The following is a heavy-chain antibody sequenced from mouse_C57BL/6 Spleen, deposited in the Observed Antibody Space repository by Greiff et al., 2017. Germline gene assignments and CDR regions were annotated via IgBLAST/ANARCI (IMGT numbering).Heavy chain of an antibody. V-gene: IGHV1-19*01. CDR2: INPYNGGT. J-gene: IGHJ1*03. CDR1: GYTFTDYY. Sequence: VQLQQSGPVLVKPGASVKMSCKASGYTFTDYYMNWVKQSHGKSLEWIGVINPYNGGTSYNQKFKGKATLTVDKSSSTAYMELNSLTSEDSAVYYCARSSSYSNYDYDVWGTGTTVTVSS. CDR3: ARSSSYSNYDYDV. D-gene: IGHD2-5*01.